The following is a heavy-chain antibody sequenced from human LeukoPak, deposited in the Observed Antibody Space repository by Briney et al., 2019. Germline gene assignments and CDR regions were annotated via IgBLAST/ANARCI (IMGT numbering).Heavy chain of an antibody. V-gene: IGHV3-23*01. CDR3: AKDSRTGIAVAGRYPFDY. CDR2: ISGSGGST. J-gene: IGHJ4*02. CDR1: GSTFSSYA. Sequence: GGSLRLSCAASGSTFSSYAMSWVRQAPGKGLEWVSAISGSGGSTYYADSVKGRFTISRDNSKNTLYLQMNSLRAEDTAVYYCAKDSRTGIAVAGRYPFDYWGQGTLVTVSS. D-gene: IGHD6-19*01.